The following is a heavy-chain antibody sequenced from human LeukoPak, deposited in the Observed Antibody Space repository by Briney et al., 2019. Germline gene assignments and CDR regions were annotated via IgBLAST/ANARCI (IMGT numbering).Heavy chain of an antibody. D-gene: IGHD6-19*01. CDR1: GFIFSNYA. CDR2: ITGSGGNT. CDR3: AKDAVAGTRYYFDS. Sequence: PGGSLRLSCAASGFIFSNYAMGWGRQAPGKGLEWVSSITGSGGNTYYADSAKGRFTISRDNSKNTLYLQMNSLRGEDTAIYYCAKDAVAGTRYYFDSWGQGALVTVSS. J-gene: IGHJ4*02. V-gene: IGHV3-23*01.